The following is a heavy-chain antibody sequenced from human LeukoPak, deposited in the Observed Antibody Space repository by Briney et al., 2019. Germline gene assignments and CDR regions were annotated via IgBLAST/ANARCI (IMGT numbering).Heavy chain of an antibody. Sequence: SETLSLTCTVSGGSISSYYWSWIRQPPGKGLEWIGYIYYSGSTNYNPSLKSRVTISVDTSKNQFSLKLSSVTAADTAVYYRARGRIAARPISVEYFQHWGQGTLVTVSS. CDR2: IYYSGST. J-gene: IGHJ1*01. CDR1: GGSISSYY. D-gene: IGHD6-6*01. V-gene: IGHV4-59*01. CDR3: ARGRIAARPISVEYFQH.